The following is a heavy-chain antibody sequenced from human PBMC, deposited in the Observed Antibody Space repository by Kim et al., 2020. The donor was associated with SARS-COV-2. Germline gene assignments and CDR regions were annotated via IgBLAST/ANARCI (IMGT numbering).Heavy chain of an antibody. CDR3: ARHACGGDCYSYYYYGMDV. D-gene: IGHD2-21*02. Sequence: GESLKISCKGSGYSFTSYWIGWVRQMPGKGLEWMGIIYPGDSDTRYSPSFQGQVTISADKSISTAYLQWSSLKASDTAMYYCARHACGGDCYSYYYYGMDVWGQGTTVTVSS. V-gene: IGHV5-51*01. CDR1: GYSFTSYW. CDR2: IYPGDSDT. J-gene: IGHJ6*02.